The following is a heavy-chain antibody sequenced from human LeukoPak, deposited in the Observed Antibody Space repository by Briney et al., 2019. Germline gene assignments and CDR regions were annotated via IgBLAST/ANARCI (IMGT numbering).Heavy chain of an antibody. CDR1: GGTFSSYA. CDR2: IIPIFGTA. Sequence: GASVKVSCKASGGTFSSYAISWVRQAPGQGLEWMGGIIPIFGTANYAQKFQGRVTITADKSTSTAYMELSSLRSEDTAVYYCARESPSYYYDSSGYQPPYYFDYWGQGTLVTVSS. CDR3: ARESPSYYYDSSGYQPPYYFDY. V-gene: IGHV1-69*06. J-gene: IGHJ4*02. D-gene: IGHD3-22*01.